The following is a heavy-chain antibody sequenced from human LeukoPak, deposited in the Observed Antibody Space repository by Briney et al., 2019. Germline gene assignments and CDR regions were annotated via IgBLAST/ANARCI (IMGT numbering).Heavy chain of an antibody. V-gene: IGHV3-48*03. J-gene: IGHJ6*03. Sequence: PGGTLRLSCAASGFTFSSYEMNWVRQAPGKGLEGVSYISSSGSTIYYAGSVKGRFTNSRDNAKNSLYLQMNSLRAEDTAVYYCARVQWLANYYMDVWGKGTTVTVSS. CDR3: ARVQWLANYYMDV. D-gene: IGHD6-19*01. CDR1: GFTFSSYE. CDR2: ISSSGSTI.